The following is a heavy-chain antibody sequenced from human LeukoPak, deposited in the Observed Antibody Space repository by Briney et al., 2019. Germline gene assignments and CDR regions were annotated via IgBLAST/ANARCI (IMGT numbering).Heavy chain of an antibody. J-gene: IGHJ4*02. Sequence: SETLSLTCTVSGGSISSYYWSWIRQPPGKGLEWIGYIYYSGSTNYNPSLKSRVTISVDTSKNQFSLKLSSVTAADTAVYYCASYIAAAGNFDYWGQGTLVTVSS. CDR3: ASYIAAAGNFDY. CDR1: GGSISSYY. CDR2: IYYSGST. D-gene: IGHD6-13*01. V-gene: IGHV4-59*01.